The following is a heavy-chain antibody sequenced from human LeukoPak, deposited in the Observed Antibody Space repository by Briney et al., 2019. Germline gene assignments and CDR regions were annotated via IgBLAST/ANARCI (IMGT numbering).Heavy chain of an antibody. D-gene: IGHD1-7*01. CDR3: ARDHSNWNYAPDF. J-gene: IGHJ4*02. Sequence: GASVKVSCKASGYTFTSYGISWVRQAPGQGLEWMGWIGAYNGNTNYAQKLQGRVTMTTDTSTSTAYMELRSLRSDDTAVYYCARDHSNWNYAPDFWGQGTLVIVSS. CDR2: IGAYNGNT. CDR1: GYTFTSYG. V-gene: IGHV1-18*01.